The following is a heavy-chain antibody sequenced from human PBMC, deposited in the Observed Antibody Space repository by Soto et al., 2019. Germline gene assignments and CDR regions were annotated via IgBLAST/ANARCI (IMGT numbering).Heavy chain of an antibody. J-gene: IGHJ2*01. D-gene: IGHD3-10*01. V-gene: IGHV3-48*01. Sequence: GGSLRLSCAASGFTFSSYSMNWVRQAPGKGLEWVSYISSSSSTIYYADSVKGRFTISRDNAKNSLYLQMNSLRAEDTAVYYCARDPFFFFFGGHPGYNPFPTRRSSDL. CDR3: ARDPFFFFFGGHPGYNPFPTRRSSDL. CDR2: ISSSSSTI. CDR1: GFTFSSYS.